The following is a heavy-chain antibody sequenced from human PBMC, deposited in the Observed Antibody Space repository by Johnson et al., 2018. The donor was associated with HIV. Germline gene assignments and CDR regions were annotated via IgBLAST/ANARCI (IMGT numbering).Heavy chain of an antibody. CDR2: INSDGSST. CDR3: ARSEYDYYDSSGYDAFDI. V-gene: IGHV3-20*04. D-gene: IGHD3-22*01. CDR1: GFTFEDYG. J-gene: IGHJ3*02. Sequence: VQLVESGGGVVRPGGSLRLSCAASGFTFEDYGMNWVRQAPGKGLEWVSGINSDGSSTSYADSVKGRFTISRDNAKNTLYLQMNSLRAEDTAVYYCARSEYDYYDSSGYDAFDIWGQGTMVTVSS.